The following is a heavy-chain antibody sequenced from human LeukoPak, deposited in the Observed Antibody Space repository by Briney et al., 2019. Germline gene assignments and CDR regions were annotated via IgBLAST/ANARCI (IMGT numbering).Heavy chain of an antibody. CDR2: INPNSGGT. J-gene: IGHJ4*02. CDR1: GFTFTGYY. D-gene: IGHD3-22*01. V-gene: IGHV1-2*02. CDR3: ARDGVGYYDSSGYFSPFDY. Sequence: GASVKVSCKASGFTFTGYYMHWVRQAPGQGLEWMGWINPNSGGTNYAQKFQGRVTMTRDTSISTAYMELSRLRSDDTAVYYCARDGVGYYDSSGYFSPFDYWGQGTLVTVSS.